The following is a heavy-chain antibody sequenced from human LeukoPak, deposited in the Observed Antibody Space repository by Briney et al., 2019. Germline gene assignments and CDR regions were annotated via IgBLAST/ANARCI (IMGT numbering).Heavy chain of an antibody. Sequence: PGGSLRLSCAASGFTFSSYWMSWVRQAPGKGLEWVANIKQDGSEKYYVDSVKGRFTISRDNAKNSLYLQMNSLRAEDTAVYYCARECLSVLWFGELLYRWFDPWGQGTLVTVSS. CDR2: IKQDGSEK. V-gene: IGHV3-7*01. J-gene: IGHJ5*02. CDR3: ARECLSVLWFGELLYRWFDP. CDR1: GFTFSSYW. D-gene: IGHD3-10*01.